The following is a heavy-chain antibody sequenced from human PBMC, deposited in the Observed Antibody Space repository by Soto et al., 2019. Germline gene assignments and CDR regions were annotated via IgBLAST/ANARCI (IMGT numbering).Heavy chain of an antibody. V-gene: IGHV1-58*01. Sequence: GASVKVSCKASGFTFTSSAVQWVRQARGQRLEWIGWIVVGSGNTNYAQKFQERVTITRDMSTSTAYMELSSLRSEDTAVYYCAAGEDFWSGYYIYYYYYGMDVWGQGTTVTVS. CDR2: IVVGSGNT. D-gene: IGHD3-3*01. J-gene: IGHJ6*02. CDR3: AAGEDFWSGYYIYYYYYGMDV. CDR1: GFTFTSSA.